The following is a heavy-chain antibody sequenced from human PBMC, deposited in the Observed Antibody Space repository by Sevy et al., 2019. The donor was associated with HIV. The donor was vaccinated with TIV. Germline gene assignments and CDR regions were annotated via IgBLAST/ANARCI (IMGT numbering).Heavy chain of an antibody. Sequence: SKTLSLTCTVSDGSITSLYWNWIRQPPGKGLEWIANIYYNGHINYNPSLKSRVTLSLDTSKNQFSLRLSSVTAADTAMYYCAGENAWGRGYSWGQGTLVTVSS. CDR3: AGENAWGRGYS. CDR1: DGSITSLY. J-gene: IGHJ4*02. CDR2: IYYNGHI. V-gene: IGHV4-59*08. D-gene: IGHD1-26*01.